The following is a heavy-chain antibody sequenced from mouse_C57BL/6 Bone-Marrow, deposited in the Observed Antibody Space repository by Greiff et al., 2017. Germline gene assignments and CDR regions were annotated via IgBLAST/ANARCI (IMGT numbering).Heavy chain of an antibody. CDR3: AREAGSSTIDY. CDR1: GYTFTSYW. J-gene: IGHJ2*01. CDR2: IDPSDSYT. D-gene: IGHD1-1*01. Sequence: QVQLQQPGAELVRPGTSVKLSCKASGYTFTSYWMHWVKPRPGQGLEWIGVIDPSDSYTNYNQKFKGKATLTVDTSSSTAYMQLSSLTSEDSAVYYCAREAGSSTIDYWGQGTTLTVSS. V-gene: IGHV1-59*01.